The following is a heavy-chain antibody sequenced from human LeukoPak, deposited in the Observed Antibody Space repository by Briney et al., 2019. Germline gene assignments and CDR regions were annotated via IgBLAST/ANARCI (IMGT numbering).Heavy chain of an antibody. Sequence: GRSLRLSCAASGFTFSSYAMHWVRQAPGKGLEWVAVISYDGSNKYYADSVKGRFTISRDNSKNTLYLQMNSLRAEDTAVYYCARILYISGWSIDYWGQGALVTVSS. D-gene: IGHD6-19*01. CDR1: GFTFSSYA. CDR3: ARILYISGWSIDY. J-gene: IGHJ4*02. V-gene: IGHV3-30-3*01. CDR2: ISYDGSNK.